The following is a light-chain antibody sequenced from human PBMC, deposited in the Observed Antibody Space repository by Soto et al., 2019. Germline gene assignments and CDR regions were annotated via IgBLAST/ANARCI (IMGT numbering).Light chain of an antibody. Sequence: DIVMTQSPLSLPVTPGEPASISCRSSQSLLHSDGYNYLDWYLQKPGQSPQLLIYLGSNRASGVPDRFSGSGSGTDFTLKISRLEAEDVGVYYCMQALRTPVTFGGGTKVEI. CDR3: MQALRTPVT. CDR2: LGS. J-gene: IGKJ4*01. CDR1: QSLLHSDGYNY. V-gene: IGKV2-28*01.